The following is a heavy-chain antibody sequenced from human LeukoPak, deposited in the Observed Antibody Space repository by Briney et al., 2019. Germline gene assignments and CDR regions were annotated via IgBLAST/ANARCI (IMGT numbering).Heavy chain of an antibody. CDR2: ISYDGSNK. J-gene: IGHJ4*02. D-gene: IGHD5-24*01. V-gene: IGHV3-30*03. Sequence: GGFLRLSCAASGFTFSSYGMHWVRQAPGKGLEWVAVISYDGSNKYYADSVKGRFTISRDNSKNTLYLQMNSLRAEDTAVYCCARNPPGWLQADYWGQGTLVTVSS. CDR3: ARNPPGWLQADY. CDR1: GFTFSSYG.